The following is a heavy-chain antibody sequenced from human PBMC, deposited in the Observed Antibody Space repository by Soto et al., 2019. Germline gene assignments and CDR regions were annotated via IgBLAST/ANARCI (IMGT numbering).Heavy chain of an antibody. CDR3: ARGYCSGGSCYSDY. J-gene: IGHJ4*02. D-gene: IGHD2-15*01. Sequence: SVKVSCKASGGTFNSYTINWVRQAPGQGLEWMGGIIPMFGTANYAQKFQGRVTITADESTSTAYMELSSLRSEDTAMYYCARGYCSGGSCYSDYWGQGTLVTVSS. CDR1: GGTFNSYT. CDR2: IIPMFGTA. V-gene: IGHV1-69*13.